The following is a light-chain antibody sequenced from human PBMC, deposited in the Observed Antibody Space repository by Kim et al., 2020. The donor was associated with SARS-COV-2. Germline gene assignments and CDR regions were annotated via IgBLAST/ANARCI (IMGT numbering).Light chain of an antibody. CDR3: QVWDSSSDHPGVV. CDR1: NSGSKS. CDR2: YDS. Sequence: GETARITCGGNNSGSKSVHWYQQKPGQAPVLVIYYDSDRPSGIPERFSGSNSGNTATLTISRVEAGDEADYYCQVWDSSSDHPGVVFGGGTQLTVL. J-gene: IGLJ2*01. V-gene: IGLV3-21*04.